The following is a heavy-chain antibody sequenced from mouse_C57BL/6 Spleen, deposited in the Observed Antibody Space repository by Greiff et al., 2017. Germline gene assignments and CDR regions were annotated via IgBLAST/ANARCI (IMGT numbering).Heavy chain of an antibody. V-gene: IGHV1-82*01. J-gene: IGHJ4*01. CDR2: IYPGDGDT. D-gene: IGHD2-4*01. CDR3: ARSGYDYDEDYAMDY. CDR1: GYAFSSSW. Sequence: QVQLQQSGPELVKPGASVKISCKASGYAFSSSWMNWVKQRPGKGLEWIGRIYPGDGDTNYNGKFKGTATLTADNSSSTAYMQLSSLTSEDSAVYFCARSGYDYDEDYAMDYWGQGTSVTVSS.